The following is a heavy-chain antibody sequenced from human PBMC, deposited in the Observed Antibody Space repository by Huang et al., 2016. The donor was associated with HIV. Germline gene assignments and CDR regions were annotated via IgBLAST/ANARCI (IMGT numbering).Heavy chain of an antibody. CDR1: TFTFGSYW. CDR2: IKQDEREK. J-gene: IGHJ6*02. V-gene: IGHV3-7*01. D-gene: IGHD1-7*01. Sequence: VESGGRSVQPGGSIKFSCGGSTFTFGSYWMSWVRQPPGKVLEWVANIKQDEREKYYVDSVKGRFNISRDNARKVLFLEMDDLRVEDTAIYFCATKTAGMDIWGQGTTVTISS. CDR3: ATKTAGMDI.